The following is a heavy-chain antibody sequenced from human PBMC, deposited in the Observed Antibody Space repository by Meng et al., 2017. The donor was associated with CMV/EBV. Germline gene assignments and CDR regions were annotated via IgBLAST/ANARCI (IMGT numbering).Heavy chain of an antibody. D-gene: IGHD3-10*01. J-gene: IGHJ4*02. CDR2: IYYSGTT. V-gene: IGHV4-31*03. Sequence: TCSVSGVSISSTGHYWSWFRQHPGKGLEWIGYIYYSGTTYYSPSLKSRVTISIDTSKNQFSLKLSSVTAADTAVYYCGRLMGVTTADFWGQGTLVTSPQ. CDR1: GVSISSTGHY. CDR3: GRLMGVTTADF.